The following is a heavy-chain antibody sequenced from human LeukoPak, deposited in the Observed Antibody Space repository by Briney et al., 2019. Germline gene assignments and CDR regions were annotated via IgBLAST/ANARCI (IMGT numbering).Heavy chain of an antibody. J-gene: IGHJ4*02. D-gene: IGHD6-19*01. Sequence: SETLSLTCTVSGGSISSSSYYWGWIRQPSGKGLEWIGSIYYSGSTYYNPSLKSRVTISVDTSKNQFPLKLSSVTAADTAVYYCARGPLAVAGNYDYWGQGTLVTVSS. CDR2: IYYSGST. V-gene: IGHV4-39*01. CDR3: ARGPLAVAGNYDY. CDR1: GGSISSSSYY.